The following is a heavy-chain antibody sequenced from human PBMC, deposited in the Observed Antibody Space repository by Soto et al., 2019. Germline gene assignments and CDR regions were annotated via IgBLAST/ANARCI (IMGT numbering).Heavy chain of an antibody. CDR3: ARDRVPSYDSSGYYRAFEI. CDR1: GYTFTSYY. J-gene: IGHJ3*02. CDR2: INPSGGYT. V-gene: IGHV1-46*01. Sequence: ASVKVSCKASGYTFTSYYMHWARQAPGQGLEWMGIINPSGGYTSNSQRFQGRVTMTRDTSTNTVYMELSSLRPEDTAVYYCARDRVPSYDSSGYYRAFEIWGQGTMVTVSS. D-gene: IGHD3-22*01.